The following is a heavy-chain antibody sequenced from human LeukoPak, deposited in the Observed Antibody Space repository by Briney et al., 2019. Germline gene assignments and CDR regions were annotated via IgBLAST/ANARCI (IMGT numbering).Heavy chain of an antibody. CDR2: IYYSGST. J-gene: IGHJ5*02. CDR3: ARVSSTDYYDNRGWFDT. CDR1: GGSISSYY. V-gene: IGHV4-59*01. Sequence: SETLSLTCTVSGGSISSYYWSWIRQPPGKGLEWIGYIYYSGSTNYNPSLKSRVTISVDTSKNQFSLKLSSVTAADTAVYYCARVSSTDYYDNRGWFDTWGQGTLVTVSS. D-gene: IGHD3-22*01.